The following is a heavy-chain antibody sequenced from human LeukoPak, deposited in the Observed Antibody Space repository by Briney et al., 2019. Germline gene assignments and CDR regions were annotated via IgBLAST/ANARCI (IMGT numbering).Heavy chain of an antibody. CDR1: GFTFSSYS. D-gene: IGHD3-3*01. V-gene: IGHV3-21*01. CDR3: ARGGAFDFWSGYSR. Sequence: GGSLRLSCAASGFTFSSYSMNWVRQAPGKGLEWVSSISRSSSYIYYADSVKGRFTISRDNAKNSLYLQMNSLRAEDTAVYYCARGGAFDFWSGYSRWGQGTLVTVSS. J-gene: IGHJ4*02. CDR2: ISRSSSYI.